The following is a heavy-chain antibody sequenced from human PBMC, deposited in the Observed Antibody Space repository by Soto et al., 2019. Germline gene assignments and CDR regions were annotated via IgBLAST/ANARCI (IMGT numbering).Heavy chain of an antibody. CDR1: GGTFSSYA. D-gene: IGHD3-16*02. CDR3: ASAGPYDYVWGSYPPFDP. J-gene: IGHJ5*02. CDR2: VIPIFGTA. V-gene: IGHV1-69*13. Sequence: SVKVSCKASGGTFSSYAISWVRQAPGQGLEWMGGVIPIFGTANYAQKFQGRVTITADESTSTAYMELSSLRSEDTAVYYCASAGPYDYVWGSYPPFDPWGQGTLVTVSS.